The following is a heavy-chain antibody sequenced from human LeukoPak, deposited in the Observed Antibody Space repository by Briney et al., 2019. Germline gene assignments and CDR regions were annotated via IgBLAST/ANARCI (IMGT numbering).Heavy chain of an antibody. Sequence: SGPALVKPTQTLALTCTFSGFSLSTSGMRVSWIRQPPGKALEWLARIDWDDDKFYSTSLKTRLTISKDTSKNQVVLTMTNMDPVDTATYYCARTPHFSRGWYRFDYWGQGTLVTVSS. CDR2: IDWDDDK. D-gene: IGHD6-19*01. CDR1: GFSLSTSGMR. V-gene: IGHV2-70*04. J-gene: IGHJ4*02. CDR3: ARTPHFSRGWYRFDY.